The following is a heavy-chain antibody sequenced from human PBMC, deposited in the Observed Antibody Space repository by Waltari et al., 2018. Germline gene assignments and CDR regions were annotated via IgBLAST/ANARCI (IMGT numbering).Heavy chain of an antibody. CDR1: GDSMSSNYW. D-gene: IGHD2-15*01. J-gene: IGHJ4*02. CDR2: IYRSGRT. Sequence: QLQLQESGPGLVKPSGTLSLTCAVSGDSMSSNYWWSWVRQPPEKGLEWIGQIYRSGRTNYNPSLESRVTISLDTSNNQFSLKPTSTTAADTAIYYCARDRGRGLYLDSWGQGTLVTVSP. CDR3: ARDRGRGLYLDS. V-gene: IGHV4-4*02.